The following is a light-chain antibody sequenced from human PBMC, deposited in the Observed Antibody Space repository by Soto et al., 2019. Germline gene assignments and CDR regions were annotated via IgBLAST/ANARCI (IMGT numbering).Light chain of an antibody. CDR2: GAS. J-gene: IGKJ1*01. CDR3: QQYHNSPPT. CDR1: QSVSNNY. Sequence: EIVLTQSPGTLSLSPGERATLSCRASQSVSNNYLAWYQRKPGQAPRLLIYGASSRATGIPDRFSGGGSGTDFTLTISRLEPEGFAVYYCQQYHNSPPTFGQGTKVDI. V-gene: IGKV3-20*01.